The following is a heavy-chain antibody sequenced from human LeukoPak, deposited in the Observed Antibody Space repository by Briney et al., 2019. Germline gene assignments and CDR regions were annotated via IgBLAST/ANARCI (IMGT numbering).Heavy chain of an antibody. CDR3: AWLLAYCGGDCYGGFDY. Sequence: PGGSLRLSCAASGFTSSSYGMHWVRQAPGKGLEWVAVISYDGSNKYYADSVKGRFTISRDNSKNTLYLQMNSLRAEDTAVYYCAWLLAYCGGDCYGGFDYWGQGTLVTVSS. V-gene: IGHV3-30*03. CDR2: ISYDGSNK. J-gene: IGHJ4*02. CDR1: GFTSSSYG. D-gene: IGHD2-21*02.